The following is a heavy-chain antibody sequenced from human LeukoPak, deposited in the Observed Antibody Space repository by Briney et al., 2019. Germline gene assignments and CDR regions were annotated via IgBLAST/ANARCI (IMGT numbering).Heavy chain of an antibody. CDR3: ARRPGRG. Sequence: ASVKVSCKGFGDTFSTFSISWVRQAPGQGLEWMGRIIPINGIVNYAQEFQGRVTITADKSTSTAFMELSTLTSDDTAIYYCARRPGRGWGQGTLVTVSS. CDR1: GDTFSTFS. J-gene: IGHJ4*02. CDR2: IIPINGIV. V-gene: IGHV1-69*02. D-gene: IGHD1-26*01.